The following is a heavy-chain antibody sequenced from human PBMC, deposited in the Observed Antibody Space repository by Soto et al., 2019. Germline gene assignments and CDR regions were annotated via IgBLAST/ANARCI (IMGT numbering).Heavy chain of an antibody. V-gene: IGHV4-59*01. CDR2: IHYTGST. Sequence: SETLSLTCTVSGGSMSRYYWTWIRQPPGKGLEWIGNIHYTGSTNYIPSLKSRVTILLGTSTSQFSLKVSSVTAADTAVYYCARDLTISSTDGPLDPWGHGTLVTVSS. CDR1: GGSMSRYY. D-gene: IGHD1-1*01. CDR3: ARDLTISSTDGPLDP. J-gene: IGHJ5*02.